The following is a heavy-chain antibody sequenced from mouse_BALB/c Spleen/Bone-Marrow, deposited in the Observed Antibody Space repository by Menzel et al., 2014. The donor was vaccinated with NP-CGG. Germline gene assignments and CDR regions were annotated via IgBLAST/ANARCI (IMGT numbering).Heavy chain of an antibody. CDR1: GFTFSNYW. J-gene: IGHJ3*01. V-gene: IGHV6-6*02. D-gene: IGHD2-2*01. Sequence: EVKLMESGGGLVQPGGSMKLSCVASGFTFSNYWMNWVRQSPEKGLEWVAEIRLKSNNYATHYAESVKGRFTISRDDSKSSVYLQMNSLRAEDTGIYYCAREGLRRGFAYWGQGTLVTVSA. CDR2: IRLKSNNYAT. CDR3: AREGLRRGFAY.